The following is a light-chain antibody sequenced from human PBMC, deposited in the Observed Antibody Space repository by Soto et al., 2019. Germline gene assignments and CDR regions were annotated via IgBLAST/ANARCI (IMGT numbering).Light chain of an antibody. J-gene: IGLJ1*01. CDR2: SNN. CDR1: SSNIGSNY. Sequence: SVLTQPRSASGTPGQRVTISCSGSSSNIGSNYVYWYQQLPGTAPKLLIYSNNQRPSGVPDRFSGSKSGTSASLAISGLRSEDEADYYCAAWDDSLSGYVFGTGTRSPS. V-gene: IGLV1-47*02. CDR3: AAWDDSLSGYV.